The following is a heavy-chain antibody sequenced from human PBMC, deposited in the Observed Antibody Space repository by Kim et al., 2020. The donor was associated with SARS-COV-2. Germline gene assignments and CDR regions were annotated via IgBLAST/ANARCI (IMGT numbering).Heavy chain of an antibody. Sequence: GGSLRLSCAASGFRSSNYYVNWVRQRPGKGLEWVSRISNDGGVTHYADSVRGRFTMSRDSAENTVYLQMNSLSAEDTAVYFCARGIFRDGFDVWGQGTTASGSS. D-gene: IGHD2-15*01. V-gene: IGHV3-74*01. CDR2: ISNDGGVT. CDR3: ARGIFRDGFDV. J-gene: IGHJ6*02. CDR1: GFRSSNYY.